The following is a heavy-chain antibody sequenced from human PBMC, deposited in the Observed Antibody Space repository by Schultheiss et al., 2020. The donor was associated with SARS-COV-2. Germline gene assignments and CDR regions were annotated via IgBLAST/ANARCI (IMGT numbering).Heavy chain of an antibody. Sequence: SETLSLTCTVSGGSISSYYWSWIRQPPGKGLEWIGYIYYSGSTNYNPSLKSRVTISVDTSKNQFSLKLTSVTAADTAVYYCARVGGRPYAFDYWGQGTLVTVSS. J-gene: IGHJ4*02. D-gene: IGHD3-16*01. CDR1: GGSISSYY. V-gene: IGHV4-59*01. CDR2: IYYSGST. CDR3: ARVGGRPYAFDY.